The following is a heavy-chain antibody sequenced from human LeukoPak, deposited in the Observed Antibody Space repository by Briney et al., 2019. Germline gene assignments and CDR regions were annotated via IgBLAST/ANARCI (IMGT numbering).Heavy chain of an antibody. CDR2: IYTSGST. V-gene: IGHV4-4*07. D-gene: IGHD1-26*01. CDR3: ARSAGSYFV. CDR1: GGSIGTYY. Sequence: SETLSLTCTVSGGSIGTYYWRWIRQPAGKGLEWIGRIYTSGSTNYNPSLKSRLTMSVDTSKNQFSLNLSSVTAADTAMYYCARSAGSYFVWGQGTLVTVSS. J-gene: IGHJ4*02.